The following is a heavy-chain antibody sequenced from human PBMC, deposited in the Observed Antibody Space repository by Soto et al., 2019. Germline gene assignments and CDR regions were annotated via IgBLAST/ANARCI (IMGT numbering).Heavy chain of an antibody. Sequence: QPGGSLRLSCAASGFSFSNYAMSWVRQDPGKGLEWVSAISGSDDTTYYADSVKGRFTISRDDSKSTLYLHMNGLRGEDTAVYYCAKDSFDGVGVKHDYFDYWGQGSLVTVSS. V-gene: IGHV3-23*01. CDR2: ISGSDDTT. J-gene: IGHJ4*02. CDR3: AKDSFDGVGVKHDYFDY. D-gene: IGHD1-26*01. CDR1: GFSFSNYA.